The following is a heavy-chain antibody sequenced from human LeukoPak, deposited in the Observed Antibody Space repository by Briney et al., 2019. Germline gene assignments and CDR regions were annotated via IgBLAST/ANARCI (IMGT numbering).Heavy chain of an antibody. Sequence: PSETLSLTCTVSGGSISTYYWSWIRQPPGKGLEWIGYTYYSGNTNYNPSLKSRVTIAVDTSKNQFSLKLNSVTAADTAVYYCARVGPGDFDYWGQGTLVTVSS. D-gene: IGHD7-27*01. CDR2: TYYSGNT. CDR3: ARVGPGDFDY. CDR1: GGSISTYY. V-gene: IGHV4-59*01. J-gene: IGHJ4*02.